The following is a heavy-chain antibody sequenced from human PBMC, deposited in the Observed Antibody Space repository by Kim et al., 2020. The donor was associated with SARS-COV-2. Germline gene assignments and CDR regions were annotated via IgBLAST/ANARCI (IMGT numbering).Heavy chain of an antibody. V-gene: IGHV3-23*03. Sequence: GGSLRLSCAASGFTFSSYAMSWVRQAPGKELEWVSVIYSGGSSTYYADSVKGRFTISRDNSKNTLYLQMNSLRAEDTAVYYCAKDLGRTSGWYGWEVRESYYYYYGMDVWGQGTTVTVSS. CDR1: GFTFSSYA. D-gene: IGHD6-19*01. CDR3: AKDLGRTSGWYGWEVRESYYYYYGMDV. J-gene: IGHJ6*02. CDR2: IYSGGSST.